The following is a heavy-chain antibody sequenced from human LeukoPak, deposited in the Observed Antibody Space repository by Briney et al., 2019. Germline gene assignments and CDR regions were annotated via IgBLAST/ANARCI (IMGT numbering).Heavy chain of an antibody. CDR3: ARSDCSSTGCYEYFQH. J-gene: IGHJ1*01. CDR1: GYSFTSYW. CDR2: IYPGDSDT. D-gene: IGHD2-2*01. V-gene: IGHV5-51*01. Sequence: GESLKISCKGSGYSFTSYWIGWVRQMPGKGLEWMGIIYPGDSDTRYSPSFQGQVTISADKSISTAYLQWSSLKASDTAMYYCARSDCSSTGCYEYFQHWGQGTLVTVSS.